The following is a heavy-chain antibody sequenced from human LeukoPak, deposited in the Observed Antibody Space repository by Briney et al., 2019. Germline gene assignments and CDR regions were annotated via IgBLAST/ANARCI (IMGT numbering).Heavy chain of an antibody. J-gene: IGHJ4*02. D-gene: IGHD3-22*01. V-gene: IGHV4-38-2*02. CDR2: FYHGGST. Sequence: SETLSLTCTVSGYSISTGYYWDWIRQPPGKGLEWIGTFYHGGSTYYNPSLKSRVTISVDTSKNQFSLNLTSVTAADTAVYYCARLAQHRYYYDTSAYRYYFDYWGQGTLVTVSS. CDR1: GYSISTGYY. CDR3: ARLAQHRYYYDTSAYRYYFDY.